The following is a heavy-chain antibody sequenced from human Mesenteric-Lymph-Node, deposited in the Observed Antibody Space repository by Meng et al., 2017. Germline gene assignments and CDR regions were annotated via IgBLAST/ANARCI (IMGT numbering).Heavy chain of an antibody. D-gene: IGHD6-19*01. CDR1: GGTFSSYT. CDR3: ARDSSGWYTVDY. CDR2: IIPILGIA. Sequence: SVKVSCKASGGTFSSYTISWVRQAPGQGLEWMGRIIPILGIANYAQKFQGRVTITADKSTSTAYMELSSLRSDDTAVYYCARDSSGWYTVDYWGQGTLVTVSS. V-gene: IGHV1-69*04. J-gene: IGHJ4*02.